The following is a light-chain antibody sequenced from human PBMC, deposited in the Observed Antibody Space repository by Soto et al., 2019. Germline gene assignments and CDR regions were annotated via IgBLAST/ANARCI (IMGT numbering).Light chain of an antibody. CDR2: EVS. CDR1: SSDVGGYNY. J-gene: IGLJ2*01. V-gene: IGLV2-14*01. Sequence: QSALTQPASVSGSPGQSITISCTGTSSDVGGYNYVSWYQQHPGKAPKLMIYEVSNRPSGVSNRFSGSKSGNTASLTISGLQAEDEADYYCSSYTISSTVVLGGGTKLTVL. CDR3: SSYTISSTVV.